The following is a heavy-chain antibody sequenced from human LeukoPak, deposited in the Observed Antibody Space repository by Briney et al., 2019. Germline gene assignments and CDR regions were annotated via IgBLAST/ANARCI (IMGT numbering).Heavy chain of an antibody. J-gene: IGHJ4*02. Sequence: GGSLRLSCAASGFTFSTYTLHWVRQAPGKGLEWVAVISYDGSNKYYADSVKGRFTISRDNSKNTLYLQMNSLRAEDTAVYYCAKDFRIQLWLLPGYWGQGTLVTVSS. CDR2: ISYDGSNK. D-gene: IGHD5-18*01. CDR1: GFTFSTYT. V-gene: IGHV3-30*04. CDR3: AKDFRIQLWLLPGY.